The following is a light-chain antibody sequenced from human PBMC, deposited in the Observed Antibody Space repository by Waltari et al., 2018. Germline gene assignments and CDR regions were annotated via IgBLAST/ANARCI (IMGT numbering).Light chain of an antibody. CDR2: ATF. CDR3: QQSYRIPPT. Sequence: IQMTQTPSSLSASVGYRVTITCRASQTINKYLYWYQQKPGEAPKLLIFATFNLQSGVPARFRGGGYGTDFTLTISSLQPQDFATYYCQQSYRIPPTFGPGTKVDIK. J-gene: IGKJ3*01. V-gene: IGKV1-39*01. CDR1: QTINKY.